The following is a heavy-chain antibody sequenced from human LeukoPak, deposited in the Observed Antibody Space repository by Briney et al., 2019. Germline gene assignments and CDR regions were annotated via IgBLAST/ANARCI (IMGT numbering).Heavy chain of an antibody. CDR3: ARVLNPWFGEFAFDY. J-gene: IGHJ4*02. CDR1: GDSISSYY. V-gene: IGHV4-59*01. D-gene: IGHD3-10*01. Sequence: PSETLSLTCTVSGDSISSYYWSWIRQPPGKRLEWIGYIYYSGSTNYNPSLKSRLTISLDTSKNQFSLKLSSVTAADTAVYYCARVLNPWFGEFAFDYWGQGALVTVS. CDR2: IYYSGST.